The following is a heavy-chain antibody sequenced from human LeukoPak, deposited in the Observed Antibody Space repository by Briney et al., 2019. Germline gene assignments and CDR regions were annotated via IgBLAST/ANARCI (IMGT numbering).Heavy chain of an antibody. V-gene: IGHV3-48*03. CDR2: ISSSGSTI. J-gene: IGHJ4*02. CDR1: GFTSGNYA. CDR3: ARLARIVGAWGYFDY. D-gene: IGHD1-26*01. Sequence: PGRSLRLSCSASGFTSGNYAMKWVRQAPGKGLEWVSYISSSGSTIYYADSVKGRFTTSRDNANNSLYLQMNSMRAEDTAVYYCARLARIVGAWGYFDYWGQGTLVTVSS.